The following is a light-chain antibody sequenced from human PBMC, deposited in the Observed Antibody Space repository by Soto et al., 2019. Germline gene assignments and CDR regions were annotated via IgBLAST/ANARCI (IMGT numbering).Light chain of an antibody. Sequence: AIRMTQSPSSLSASTGDRVTITCRASQGISSYLAWYQQKPGKAPKLLIYAASTLQSGVPSRFSGSGSGTDSTLTISSLQPEDFATYYCQHLNGYPITFGGGTKVDI. CDR2: AAS. V-gene: IGKV1-8*01. CDR1: QGISSY. CDR3: QHLNGYPIT. J-gene: IGKJ4*01.